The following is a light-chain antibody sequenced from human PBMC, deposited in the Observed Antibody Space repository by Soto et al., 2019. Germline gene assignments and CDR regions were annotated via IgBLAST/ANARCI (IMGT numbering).Light chain of an antibody. V-gene: IGLV3-21*02. CDR1: NIGGKS. Sequence: SYELTQPPSVSVAPGQTARITCGGNNIGGKSLHWYQQKPGRAPVLVVYDDGDRPSGIPERFSGSNSGNTATLTISRVEAGDEADYYCQVWDNNYDHYVFGTGTKVTVL. J-gene: IGLJ1*01. CDR2: DDG. CDR3: QVWDNNYDHYV.